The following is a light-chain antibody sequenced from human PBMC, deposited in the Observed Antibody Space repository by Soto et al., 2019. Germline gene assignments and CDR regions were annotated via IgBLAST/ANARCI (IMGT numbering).Light chain of an antibody. V-gene: IGKV3-20*01. Sequence: EIVLTQSPGTLSLSPGERATLSCRASQTVGSARLAWFQQKPGQAPRLLIYGASSRAPGIPDRFSGSGSETDFTLTISSLQSEDFAVYYCQHYHGWPITFGQGTRLEIK. CDR1: QTVGSAR. CDR2: GAS. J-gene: IGKJ5*01. CDR3: QHYHGWPIT.